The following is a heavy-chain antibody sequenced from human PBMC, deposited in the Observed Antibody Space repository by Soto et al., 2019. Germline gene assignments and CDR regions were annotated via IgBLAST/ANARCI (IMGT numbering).Heavy chain of an antibody. Sequence: PGESLKISCKGSGYSFTSYWIGWVRQMPGKGLEWMGIIYPGDSDTRYSPSFQGQVTISADKSISTAYLQWSSLKASDTAMYYCARQGGYCSGGSCYFRYYGMDVWGQGTTVNVSS. V-gene: IGHV5-51*01. CDR2: IYPGDSDT. J-gene: IGHJ6*02. CDR3: ARQGGYCSGGSCYFRYYGMDV. D-gene: IGHD2-15*01. CDR1: GYSFTSYW.